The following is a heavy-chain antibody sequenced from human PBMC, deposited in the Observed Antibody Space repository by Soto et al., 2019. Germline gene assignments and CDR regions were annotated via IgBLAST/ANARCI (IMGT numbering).Heavy chain of an antibody. CDR3: ARGRKRVDTAMVYYYYYGMDV. V-gene: IGHV4-59*01. CDR2: IYYSGST. CDR1: GGSISSYY. D-gene: IGHD5-18*01. J-gene: IGHJ6*02. Sequence: QVQLQESGPGLVKPSETLSLTCTVSGGSISSYYWSWIRQPPGKGLEWIGYIYYSGSTNYNPSLKSRVTISVDTSKNQFSLKLSSVTAADTAVYYCARGRKRVDTAMVYYYYYGMDVWGQGTTVTVSS.